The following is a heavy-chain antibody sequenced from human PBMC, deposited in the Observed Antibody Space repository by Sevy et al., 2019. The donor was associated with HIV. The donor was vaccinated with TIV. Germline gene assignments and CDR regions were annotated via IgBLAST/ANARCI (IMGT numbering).Heavy chain of an antibody. CDR2: LSFGCGEI. J-gene: IGHJ4*02. Sequence: GGSLRLSCAASGFTFSKYSMSWVRQPPGKGLDWVSTLSFGCGEINYADSVKGRFTISRDNSKCSVYLQMNNLGPEDTAVYYCAREGCTKPHDYWGQGTLVTVSS. D-gene: IGHD2-8*01. V-gene: IGHV3-23*01. CDR3: AREGCTKPHDY. CDR1: GFTFSKYS.